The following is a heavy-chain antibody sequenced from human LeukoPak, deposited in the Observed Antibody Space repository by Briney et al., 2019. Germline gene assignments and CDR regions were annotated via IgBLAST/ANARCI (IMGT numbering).Heavy chain of an antibody. D-gene: IGHD3-10*01. Sequence: PGGSLTLSCAAWRFTFNSYAMIWHPQARGGALEGGSPISGSSGNTYYADCVKGRFTISRENSKLTLYPKMNSLRAGDTAVYYCAKDQGGDGSGIYWGQGGLVAVSS. CDR3: AKDQGGDGSGIY. V-gene: IGHV3-23*01. CDR1: RFTFNSYA. J-gene: IGHJ4*02. CDR2: ISGSSGNT.